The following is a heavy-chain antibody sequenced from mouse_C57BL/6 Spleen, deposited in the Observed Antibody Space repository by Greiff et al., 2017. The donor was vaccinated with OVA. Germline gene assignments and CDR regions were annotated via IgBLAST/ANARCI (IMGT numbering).Heavy chain of an antibody. CDR3: ARQGTTTAYYFDY. CDR2: IRNLAYRI. V-gene: IGHV5-15*01. Sequence: EVKLVESGGGLVQPGGSLKLSCAASGFTFSDYGMAWVRQAPRKGPEWVAFIRNLAYRISYAATVKGRFTITRENAKNTLYLERSSLMSEDTAMYYCARQGTTTAYYFDYWGQGTTLTVSS. CDR1: GFTFSDYG. D-gene: IGHD1-2*01. J-gene: IGHJ2*01.